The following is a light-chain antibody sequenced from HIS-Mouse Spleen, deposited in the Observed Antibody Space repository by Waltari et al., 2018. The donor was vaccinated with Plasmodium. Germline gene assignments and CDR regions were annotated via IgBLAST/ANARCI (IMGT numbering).Light chain of an antibody. CDR3: QQYGSSPLT. CDR2: GAS. J-gene: IGKJ4*01. V-gene: IGKV3-20*01. Sequence: EIVLTQSPGTLSLSPGERATLSCRASQSVSSSYLAWYQQKPGQAPRLLIYGASSRATGIPYMFSGSGSGTDFTLTISRLEPEDFAVYYCQQYGSSPLTFGGGTKVEIK. CDR1: QSVSSSY.